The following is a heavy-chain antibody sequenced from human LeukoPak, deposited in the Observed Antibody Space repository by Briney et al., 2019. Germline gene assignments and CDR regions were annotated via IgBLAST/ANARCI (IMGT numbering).Heavy chain of an antibody. D-gene: IGHD3-22*01. J-gene: IGHJ4*02. CDR1: GFTFSSYW. V-gene: IGHV3-7*01. CDR2: IKQDGSEK. Sequence: PGGSLRLSCAASGFTFSSYWMSWVRQAPGEGLEWVANIKQDGSEKYYVDSVKGRFTISRDNAKNSLYLQMNSLRAEDTAVYYCAREGSGYYFDYWGQGTLVTVSS. CDR3: AREGSGYYFDY.